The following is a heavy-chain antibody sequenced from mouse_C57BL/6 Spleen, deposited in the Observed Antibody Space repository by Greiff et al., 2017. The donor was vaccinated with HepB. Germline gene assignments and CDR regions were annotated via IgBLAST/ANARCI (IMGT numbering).Heavy chain of an antibody. CDR2: IYPGSGNT. Sequence: VQLQQSGAELVRPGASVKLSCKASGYTFTDYYINWVKQRPGQGLEWIARIYPGSGNTYYNEKFKGKATLTAEKSSSTAYMQLSSLTSEDSAVYFCARKCGYLSWFAYWGQGTLVTVSA. D-gene: IGHD2-3*01. CDR3: ARKCGYLSWFAY. CDR1: GYTFTDYY. V-gene: IGHV1-76*01. J-gene: IGHJ3*01.